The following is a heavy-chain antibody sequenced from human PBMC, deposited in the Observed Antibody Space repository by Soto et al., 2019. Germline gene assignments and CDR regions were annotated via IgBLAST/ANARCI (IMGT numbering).Heavy chain of an antibody. D-gene: IGHD2-8*01. CDR2: ISAYNGNT. V-gene: IGHV1-18*01. Sequence: ASVKVSCKASGYTFTSYGISWVRQAPGQGLEWMGWISAYNGNTNYAQKLQGRDTMTTDTSTSTAYMELRSLRSDDTAVYYCARDYDFLMVYAIRETSPFDYWGQGTLVTVSS. J-gene: IGHJ4*02. CDR1: GYTFTSYG. CDR3: ARDYDFLMVYAIRETSPFDY.